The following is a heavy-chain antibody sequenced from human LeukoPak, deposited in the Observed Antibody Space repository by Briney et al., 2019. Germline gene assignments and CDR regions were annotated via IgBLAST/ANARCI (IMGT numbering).Heavy chain of an antibody. D-gene: IGHD1-14*01. J-gene: IGHJ4*02. V-gene: IGHV5-51*01. CDR2: IFPGDSDT. CDR3: ARTSRYNTRKGFDY. Sequence: GESLKISCKGSGYSFTNYWIGWARQMPGKGLEWMGIIFPGDSDTRYSPSFEGQVTISADKSISTAYLQWSSLKASDTVMYFCARTSRYNTRKGFDYWGQGSLVTVSS. CDR1: GYSFTNYW.